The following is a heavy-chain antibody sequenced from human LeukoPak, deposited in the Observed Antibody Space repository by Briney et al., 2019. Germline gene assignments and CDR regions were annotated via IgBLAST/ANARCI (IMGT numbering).Heavy chain of an antibody. CDR2: IYHSGST. D-gene: IGHD3-3*01. J-gene: IGHJ5*02. Sequence: KASETLSLTCAVSGGSISSGGYSWSWIRQPPGKGLEWIGYIYHSGSTYYNPSLKSRVTISVDRSKNQFSLKLSSVTAADTAVYYCARHDVWSGYYLNWFDPWGQGTLVTVSS. CDR1: GGSISSGGYS. V-gene: IGHV4-30-2*01. CDR3: ARHDVWSGYYLNWFDP.